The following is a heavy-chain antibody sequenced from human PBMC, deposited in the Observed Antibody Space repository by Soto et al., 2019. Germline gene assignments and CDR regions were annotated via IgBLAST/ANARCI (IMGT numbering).Heavy chain of an antibody. D-gene: IGHD3-10*01. CDR2: INAGNGNT. J-gene: IGHJ5*02. CDR1: GYTFTSYA. V-gene: IGHV1-3*01. CDR3: ARGVGSGSYYNQYNWFDP. Sequence: ASVKVSCXASGYTFTSYAMHWVRQAPGQRLEWMGWINAGNGNTKYAQKVQGRVTMTTDTSTSTAYMELRSLRSDDTAVYYCARGVGSGSYYNQYNWFDPWGQGTLVTVSS.